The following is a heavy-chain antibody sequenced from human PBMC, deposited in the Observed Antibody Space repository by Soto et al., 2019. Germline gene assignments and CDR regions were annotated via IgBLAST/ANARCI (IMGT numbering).Heavy chain of an antibody. CDR3: ATSPPVVVVAATRFDY. D-gene: IGHD2-15*01. V-gene: IGHV1-3*01. Sequence: QVRLVQSGAEVKKPGASVKVSCKASGYTFTSYAMHWVRQAPGQRLEWMGWINAGNGNTKYSQKFQGRVTITRDTSASTAYMELSSLRSEDTAVYYCATSPPVVVVAATRFDYWGQGTLVTVSS. J-gene: IGHJ4*02. CDR2: INAGNGNT. CDR1: GYTFTSYA.